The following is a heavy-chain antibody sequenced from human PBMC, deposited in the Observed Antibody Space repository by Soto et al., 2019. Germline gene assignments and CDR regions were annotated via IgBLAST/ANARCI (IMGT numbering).Heavy chain of an antibody. D-gene: IGHD5-18*01. CDR3: ARVDTAMVFLYFDY. Sequence: SVKVSCKASGYTFTGYYMHWVRQAPGQGLEWMGGIIPIFGTANYAQKFQGRVTITADESTSTAYMELSSLRSEDTAVYYCARVDTAMVFLYFDYWGQGTLVTVSS. CDR2: IIPIFGTA. V-gene: IGHV1-69*13. J-gene: IGHJ4*02. CDR1: GYTFTGYY.